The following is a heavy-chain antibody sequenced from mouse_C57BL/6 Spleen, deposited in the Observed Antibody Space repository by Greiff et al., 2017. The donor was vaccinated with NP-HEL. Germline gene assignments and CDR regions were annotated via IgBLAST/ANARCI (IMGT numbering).Heavy chain of an antibody. D-gene: IGHD1-1*01. J-gene: IGHJ1*03. CDR3: ARLGTTVVATRYFDV. Sequence: VQLQESGPELVKPGASVKISCKASGYAFSSSWMNWVKQRPGKGLEWIGRIYPGDGDTNYNGKFKGKATLTADKSSSTAYMQLSSLTSEDSAVYFCARLGTTVVATRYFDVWGTGTTVTVSS. CDR2: IYPGDGDT. V-gene: IGHV1-82*01. CDR1: GYAFSSSW.